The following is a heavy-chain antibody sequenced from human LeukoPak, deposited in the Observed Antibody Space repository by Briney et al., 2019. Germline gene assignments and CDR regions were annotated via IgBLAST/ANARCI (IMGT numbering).Heavy chain of an antibody. CDR3: ARGHSPVTTKVSYFQH. CDR2: INHSGST. CDR1: GGSFSGYY. V-gene: IGHV4-34*01. Sequence: SETLSLTCAVYGGSFSGYYWSGIRQPPGKGLEWIGEINHSGSTNYNPSLKSRVTILVDTSKNQFSLKLSSVTAADTAVYYCARGHSPVTTKVSYFQHWGQGTLVTVSS. D-gene: IGHD4-17*01. J-gene: IGHJ1*01.